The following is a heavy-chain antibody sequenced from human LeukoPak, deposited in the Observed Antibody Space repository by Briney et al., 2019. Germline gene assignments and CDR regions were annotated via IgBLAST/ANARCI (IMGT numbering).Heavy chain of an antibody. CDR3: ATASGTYSGTCFDY. J-gene: IGHJ4*02. CDR2: ISSDGSNK. D-gene: IGHD1-26*01. CDR1: GFTFTTYS. Sequence: GGSLRLPCAASGFTFTTYSIHWVRQAPGKGLEWVAVISSDGSNKYYAHSVKGRFTVSRDNAKNSLYLQMNSLRAEDTAGYFFATASGTYSGTCFDYWGQGTLVTVSS. V-gene: IGHV3-30-3*01.